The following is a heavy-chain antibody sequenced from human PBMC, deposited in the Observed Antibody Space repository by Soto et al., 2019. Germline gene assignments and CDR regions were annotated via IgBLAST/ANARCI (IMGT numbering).Heavy chain of an antibody. CDR1: GGSISSSSYY. Sequence: KPSETLSLTCTVSGGSISSSSYYWGWIRQPPGKGLEWIGSIYYSGSTYYNPSLKSRVTISVDTSKNQFSLKLSSVTAADTAVYYCARQAAAGTYYYYYYGMDVWGQGTTVTVSS. D-gene: IGHD6-13*01. CDR3: ARQAAAGTYYYYYYGMDV. J-gene: IGHJ6*02. V-gene: IGHV4-39*01. CDR2: IYYSGST.